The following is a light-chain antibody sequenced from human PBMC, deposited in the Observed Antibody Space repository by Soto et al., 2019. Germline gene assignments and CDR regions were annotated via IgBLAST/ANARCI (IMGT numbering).Light chain of an antibody. CDR2: EGS. Sequence: QSALTHPASVSGSPGQSITISCTGTSSDVGSYNLVSWYQQHPGKAPKLLIYEGSKRPSGVSNRFSGSKSGNTASLTSSGLQAEYEGDYYCCSYAGSSTLVFGGGTKVTVL. V-gene: IGLV2-23*01. CDR3: CSYAGSSTLV. CDR1: SSDVGSYNL. J-gene: IGLJ2*01.